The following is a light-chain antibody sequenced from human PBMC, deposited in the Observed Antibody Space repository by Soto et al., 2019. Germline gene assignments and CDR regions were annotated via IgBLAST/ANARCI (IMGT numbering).Light chain of an antibody. Sequence: QSVLTQPASVSGSPGQSITISCTGTSSDVGGYNYVSWYQQHPGKAPKLMIYDVSNRPSGVSNRFSGSKSGNTASLTISGLQAEDEADYYCSSYTSTFGGGTKLTVL. CDR1: SSDVGGYNY. CDR3: SSYTST. V-gene: IGLV2-14*01. J-gene: IGLJ3*02. CDR2: DVS.